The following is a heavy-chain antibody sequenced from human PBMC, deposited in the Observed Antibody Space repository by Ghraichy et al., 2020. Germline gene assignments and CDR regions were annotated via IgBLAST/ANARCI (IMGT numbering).Heavy chain of an antibody. Sequence: GGSLRLSCAASGFTLSNYWMHWVRQVPGKGLVWVSRIESDGSSTTYADSVKGRFTISRDNAKNTLYLQMNSLRAEDTAVYYCAREYCSGGRCFFGTGGSHFDNWGQGTLVTVSS. CDR3: AREYCSGGRCFFGTGGSHFDN. V-gene: IGHV3-74*03. J-gene: IGHJ4*02. CDR2: IESDGSST. CDR1: GFTLSNYW. D-gene: IGHD2-15*01.